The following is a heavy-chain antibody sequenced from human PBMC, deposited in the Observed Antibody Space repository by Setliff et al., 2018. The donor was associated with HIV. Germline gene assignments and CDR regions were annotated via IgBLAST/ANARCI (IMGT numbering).Heavy chain of an antibody. CDR1: GFTFGDYL. V-gene: IGHV3-21*06. CDR3: AKGSGKITIYYYYMDV. Sequence: PGGSLRLSCTASGFTFGDYLMSWVRQVPGKGLEWVSSISSSSSYIYYADSVKGRFTISRDNAKNSLYLQMNSLRAEDTAVYYCAKGSGKITIYYYYMDVWGKGTTVTVSS. J-gene: IGHJ6*03. D-gene: IGHD3-3*01. CDR2: ISSSSSYI.